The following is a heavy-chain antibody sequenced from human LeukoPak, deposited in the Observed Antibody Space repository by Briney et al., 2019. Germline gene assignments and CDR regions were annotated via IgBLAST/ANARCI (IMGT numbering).Heavy chain of an antibody. CDR2: IYYSGST. V-gene: IGHV4-59*01. Sequence: SETRSLTCTVSGGPIRSYYWSWIRQPPGKGLEWIGYIYYSGSTNYNPSLKSRVTISVDTSKNQFSLKLSSVTAADTAVYYCARVQYNWNDGDAFDIWGQGTMVTVSS. CDR1: GGPIRSYY. J-gene: IGHJ3*02. D-gene: IGHD1-20*01. CDR3: ARVQYNWNDGDAFDI.